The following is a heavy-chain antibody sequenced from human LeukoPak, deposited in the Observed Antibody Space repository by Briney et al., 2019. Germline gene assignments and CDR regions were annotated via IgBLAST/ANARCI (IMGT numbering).Heavy chain of an antibody. CDR3: ARGIEYYYGSGSP. CDR1: GYTFTSYD. V-gene: IGHV1-8*01. D-gene: IGHD3-10*01. J-gene: IGHJ4*02. Sequence: ASVKVSCEASGYTFTSYDINWVRQATGQGLEWMGWMNPNSGNTGYAQKFQGRVTMTRNTSISTAYMELSSLRSEDTAVYCCARGIEYYYGSGSPWGQGTLVTVSS. CDR2: MNPNSGNT.